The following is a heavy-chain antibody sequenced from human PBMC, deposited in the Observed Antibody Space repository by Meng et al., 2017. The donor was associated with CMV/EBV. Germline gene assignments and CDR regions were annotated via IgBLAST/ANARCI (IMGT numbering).Heavy chain of an antibody. J-gene: IGHJ4*02. V-gene: IGHV3-74*01. Sequence: GESLISCAASEFTFSTYWIHWVRQAPGKGLVWVSRIDSDGSTTSYADSVKGRFTISRDNAKKTLYLQMNSLRADDTAVYYCASGGGSYYGYWGQGTLVTVSS. CDR2: IDSDGSTT. D-gene: IGHD1-26*01. CDR3: ASGGGSYYGY. CDR1: EFTFSTYW.